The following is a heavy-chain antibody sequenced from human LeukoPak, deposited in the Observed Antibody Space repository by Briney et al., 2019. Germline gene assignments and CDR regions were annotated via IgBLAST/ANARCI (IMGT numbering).Heavy chain of an antibody. CDR2: IKQDGSEK. J-gene: IGHJ4*02. CDR3: ARWRGAQSEFDY. Sequence: GGSLRLSCAASGFIFSNYWVTWVRQAPGKGLEWVADIKQDGSEKYYVDSVKGRFTISRDNAKSSLYLQMNSLRVEDTALYYCARWRGAQSEFDYWGQGSLVTVS. CDR1: GFIFSNYW. V-gene: IGHV3-7*01. D-gene: IGHD3-3*01.